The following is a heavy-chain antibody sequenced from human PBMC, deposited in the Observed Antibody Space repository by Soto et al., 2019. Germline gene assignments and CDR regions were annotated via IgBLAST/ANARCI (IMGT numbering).Heavy chain of an antibody. J-gene: IGHJ5*02. Sequence: QVQLVESGGGVVKPSGSLRIACAASGFTFSDYSMSWVRQAPGKGLEWVSYISSSGNTIYYADSVTGRFTISRDNAKNSVYLQMNSLRAEDTALYFCAKMSSENYYDPVFSWGQGTLVTVSS. CDR1: GFTFSDYS. CDR3: AKMSSENYYDPVFS. D-gene: IGHD3-22*01. CDR2: ISSSGNTI. V-gene: IGHV3-11*01.